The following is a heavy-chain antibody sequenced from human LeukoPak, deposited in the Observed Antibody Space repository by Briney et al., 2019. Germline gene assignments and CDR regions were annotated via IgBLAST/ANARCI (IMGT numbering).Heavy chain of an antibody. V-gene: IGHV4-4*02. Sequence: SETLSPTCTVSGGSISSYYWSWVRQPPGKGLEWIGEIYHSGSTNYNPSLKSRVTISVDKSKNQFSLKLSSVTAADTAVYYCAGNVLLDAFDIWGQGTMVTVSS. CDR3: AGNVLLDAFDI. CDR1: GGSISSYY. CDR2: IYHSGST. J-gene: IGHJ3*02. D-gene: IGHD3-10*02.